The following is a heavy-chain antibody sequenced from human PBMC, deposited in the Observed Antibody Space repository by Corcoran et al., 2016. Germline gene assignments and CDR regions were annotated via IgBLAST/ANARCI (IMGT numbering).Heavy chain of an antibody. CDR1: GYSFTSYW. J-gene: IGHJ6*02. CDR2: IYPGDSDT. V-gene: IGHV5-51*01. CDR3: ARRIDSSGWEIYGMDV. Sequence: EVQLVHSGAEVKKPGESLKISCKGSGYSFTSYWSGWVRQMPGKGLEWLGIIYPGDSDTRYSPSFQGQVTISAGKSISTAYLQWSSLKASDTAMYYCARRIDSSGWEIYGMDVWGQGTTVTVSS. D-gene: IGHD6-19*01.